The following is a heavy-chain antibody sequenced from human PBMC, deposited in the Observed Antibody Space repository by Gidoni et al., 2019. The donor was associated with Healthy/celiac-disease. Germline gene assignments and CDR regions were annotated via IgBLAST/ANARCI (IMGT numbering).Heavy chain of an antibody. CDR2: IWYDGSNK. D-gene: IGHD6-13*01. J-gene: IGHJ6*03. CDR1: GFPFSSYG. CDR3: ARDRAAAGIWRDYYYYYMDV. V-gene: IGHV3-33*01. Sequence: QVQLVESGGGVGQPGRSLRLSCAASGFPFSSYGMHWVRQAPGKGLEWVAVIWYDGSNKYYADSVKGRFTISRDNSKNTLYLQMNSLRAEDTAVYYCARDRAAAGIWRDYYYYYMDVWGKGTTVTVSS.